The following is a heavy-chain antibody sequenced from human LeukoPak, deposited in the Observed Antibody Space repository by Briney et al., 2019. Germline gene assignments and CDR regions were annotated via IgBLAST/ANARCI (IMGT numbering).Heavy chain of an antibody. CDR2: INPNSGGT. D-gene: IGHD2-2*01. Sequence: ASVKVFCKASGYTFTGYYMHWVRQAPGQGLEWMGWINPNSGGTNYAQKFQGWVTMTRDTSISTAYMELSRLRSDDTAVYYCATVHCSSTSCWSFDYWGQGTLVTVSS. CDR3: ATVHCSSTSCWSFDY. J-gene: IGHJ4*02. V-gene: IGHV1-2*04. CDR1: GYTFTGYY.